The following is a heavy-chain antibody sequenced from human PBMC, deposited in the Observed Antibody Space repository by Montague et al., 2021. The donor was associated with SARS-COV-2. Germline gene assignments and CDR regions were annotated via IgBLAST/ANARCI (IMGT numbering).Heavy chain of an antibody. D-gene: IGHD6-19*01. CDR1: GDSVSSNSAA. CDR3: ARVSSGWQNSY. V-gene: IGHV6-1*01. Sequence: CSISGDSVSSNSAAWTWIRQSPSRGLEWLGRTYYRSKWYNDYAVSLKSRITIKPDTSKNQFSLQLNSVTPEDTAVYYCARVSSGWQNSYWGQGTLVTVSS. J-gene: IGHJ4*02. CDR2: TYYRSKWYN.